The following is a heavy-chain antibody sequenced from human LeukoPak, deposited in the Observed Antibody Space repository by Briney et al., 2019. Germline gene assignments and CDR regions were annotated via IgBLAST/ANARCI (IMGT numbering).Heavy chain of an antibody. V-gene: IGHV3-23*01. Sequence: GGSLRLSCAASGFTFSSYAMSWVRQAPGKGLEWVSAISGSGGSTYYADSVKGRFTISGDNSKNTLYLQMNSLRAEDTAVYYCAKAGIAVAGDYYGMDVWGQGTTVTVSS. CDR2: ISGSGGST. D-gene: IGHD6-19*01. J-gene: IGHJ6*02. CDR1: GFTFSSYA. CDR3: AKAGIAVAGDYYGMDV.